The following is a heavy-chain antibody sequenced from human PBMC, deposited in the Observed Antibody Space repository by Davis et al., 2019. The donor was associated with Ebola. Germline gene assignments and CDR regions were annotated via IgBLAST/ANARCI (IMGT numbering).Heavy chain of an antibody. V-gene: IGHV4-39*01. J-gene: IGHJ4*02. CDR2: ISYSGSA. D-gene: IGHD6-19*01. Sequence: MPSETLSLTCTVSGDSISSNSYYWGWIRQPPGKGLEWIGSISYSGSANYSPSLKSRGAIFVDTSKNQFSLKMNSVTAADTAVYYCARIYSAPYSSTVHHFDLWGQGTLVIVSS. CDR3: ARIYSAPYSSTVHHFDL. CDR1: GDSISSNSYY.